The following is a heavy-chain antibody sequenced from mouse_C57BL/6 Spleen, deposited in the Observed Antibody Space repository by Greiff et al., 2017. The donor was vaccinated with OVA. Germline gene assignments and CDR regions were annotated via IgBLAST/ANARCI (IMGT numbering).Heavy chain of an antibody. D-gene: IGHD1-1*01. J-gene: IGHJ3*01. Sequence: VQLQQSGPELVKPGASVKIPCKASGYTFTDYNMDWVKQSHGKSLEWIGDINPNNGGTIYNQKFKGKATLTVDKSSSTAYMELRSLTSEDTAVYYCGRGDYGSGPAWFAYWGQGTLVTVSA. CDR3: GRGDYGSGPAWFAY. V-gene: IGHV1-18*01. CDR2: INPNNGGT. CDR1: GYTFTDYN.